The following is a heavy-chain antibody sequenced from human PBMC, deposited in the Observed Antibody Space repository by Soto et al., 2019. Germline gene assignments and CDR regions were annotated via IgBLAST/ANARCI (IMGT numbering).Heavy chain of an antibody. D-gene: IGHD3-22*01. CDR2: IYSGGKI. J-gene: IGHJ4*02. CDR3: VKAFQGDYYDSSDY. CDR1: GFIVSSNY. Sequence: GGSPRLSCAASGFIVSSNYMSWVRQAPGKGLEWVSVIYSGGKIYYVDSVKGRFTSSRDNSKNTLYLQMNSLRVEDSGVYYCVKAFQGDYYDSSDYWGQGTLVTVSS. V-gene: IGHV3-66*01.